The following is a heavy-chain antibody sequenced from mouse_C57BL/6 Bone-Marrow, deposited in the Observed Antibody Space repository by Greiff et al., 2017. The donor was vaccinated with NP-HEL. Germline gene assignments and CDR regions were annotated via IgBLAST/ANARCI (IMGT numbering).Heavy chain of an antibody. CDR1: GYTFTSYW. V-gene: IGHV1-64*01. J-gene: IGHJ4*01. D-gene: IGHD2-5*01. Sequence: QVQLQQPGAELVKPGASVKLSCKASGYTFTSYWMHWVKQRPGQGLEWIGMIHPNSGSTNYNEKFKSKATLTVDKSSSTAYMQLSSLTSEDYAVYYCARRSYYSNLYAMDYWGQGTSVTVSS. CDR2: IHPNSGST. CDR3: ARRSYYSNLYAMDY.